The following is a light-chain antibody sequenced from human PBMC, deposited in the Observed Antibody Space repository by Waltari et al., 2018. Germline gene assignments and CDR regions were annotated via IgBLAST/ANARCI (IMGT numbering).Light chain of an antibody. CDR2: DAS. V-gene: IGKV3-11*01. CDR3: QLRYSWPPKFT. Sequence: EIVLTQSPATLSLSPWERATLSCEASQSVSNYLAWYQQKRGQTPRLLIYDASNRATGIPARFSGSGSGTDFTLTISGLEPEDSAVYYCQLRYSWPPKFTFGPGTKVEIK. J-gene: IGKJ3*01. CDR1: QSVSNY.